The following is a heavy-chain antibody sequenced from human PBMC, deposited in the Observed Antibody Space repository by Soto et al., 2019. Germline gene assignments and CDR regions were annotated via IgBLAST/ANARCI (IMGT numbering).Heavy chain of an antibody. Sequence: SETLCLTCNFYVDSIGIFYWIWIRQSAEKGLEWIGRVYSTGGTAYNPALKGRVTISLDRSNNHVSLEMNSVTAADTAVYFCARDLSGTGLDIWGRGTRVTVSS. CDR3: ARDLSGTGLDI. D-gene: IGHD1-26*01. J-gene: IGHJ6*01. CDR2: VYSTGGT. V-gene: IGHV4-4*07. CDR1: VDSIGIFY.